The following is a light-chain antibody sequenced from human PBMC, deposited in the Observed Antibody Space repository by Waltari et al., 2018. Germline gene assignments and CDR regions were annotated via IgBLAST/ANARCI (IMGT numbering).Light chain of an antibody. Sequence: QSALTQPASVSGTPGQSTTISCTGTTRDVGNSDLVSWDQQHPGKSPKLLICEVIKRPSGVASRFSGSKSGNTASLTISGLQGEDEADYYCCSYAGRGTYVFGSGTKVTVL. J-gene: IGLJ1*01. CDR3: CSYAGRGTYV. CDR2: EVI. V-gene: IGLV2-23*02. CDR1: TRDVGNSDL.